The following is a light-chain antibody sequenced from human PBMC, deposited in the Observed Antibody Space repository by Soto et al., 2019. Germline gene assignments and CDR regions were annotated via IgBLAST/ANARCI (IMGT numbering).Light chain of an antibody. J-gene: IGKJ4*01. CDR1: QGISSN. CDR2: DAS. Sequence: EIVLTQSPATLSLSPGERATLSCRASQGISSNLVWYQQRPGQAPRLLIYDASNRATGIPARFSGSGSGTGFTLTISSLEPEDFAVYYCQQRSDWPITSGGGTKVEIK. V-gene: IGKV3-11*01. CDR3: QQRSDWPIT.